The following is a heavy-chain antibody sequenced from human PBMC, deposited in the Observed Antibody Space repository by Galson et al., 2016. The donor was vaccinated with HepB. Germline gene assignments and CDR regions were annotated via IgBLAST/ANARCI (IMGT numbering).Heavy chain of an antibody. CDR3: ARDGSSQFSSNWYVAFDI. V-gene: IGHV3-11*04. J-gene: IGHJ3*02. D-gene: IGHD6-13*01. Sequence: SLRLSCAASGFTVSDYYMTWVRQAPGKGLEWVSHIRSRSSTIYYADSVRGRFTISRDNTKNSLYLQMNSLRDEDTAVYYCARDGSSQFSSNWYVAFDIWGQGTVVTVSS. CDR1: GFTVSDYY. CDR2: IRSRSSTI.